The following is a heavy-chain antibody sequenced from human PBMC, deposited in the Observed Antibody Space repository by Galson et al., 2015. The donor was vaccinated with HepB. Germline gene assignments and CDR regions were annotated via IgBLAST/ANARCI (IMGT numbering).Heavy chain of an antibody. Sequence: SLRLSCAASGFTVSSNYMSWVRQAPGKGLEWVSVIYSGGSTHYADSVKGRFTISRDNSKNTLYLQMNSLRAEDTAVYYCARDSPYGSGGYYYYGMDVRGQGTTVTASS. CDR3: ARDSPYGSGGYYYYGMDV. CDR1: GFTVSSNY. V-gene: IGHV3-66*01. J-gene: IGHJ6*02. CDR2: IYSGGST. D-gene: IGHD3-10*01.